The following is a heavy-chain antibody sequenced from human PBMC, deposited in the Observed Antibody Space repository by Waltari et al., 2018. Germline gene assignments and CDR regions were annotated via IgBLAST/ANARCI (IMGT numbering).Heavy chain of an antibody. CDR2: IRYDGSNK. CDR3: AKDGWGSSFDY. Sequence: QVQLVESGGGVVQPGGCLRLSCAASGFTFSSYGMHVVRQAPGKGLEWVAFIRYDGSNKYYADSVKGRFTISRDNSKNTLYLQMNSLRAEDTAVYYCAKDGWGSSFDYWGQGTLVTVSS. D-gene: IGHD2-21*01. V-gene: IGHV3-30*02. J-gene: IGHJ4*02. CDR1: GFTFSSYG.